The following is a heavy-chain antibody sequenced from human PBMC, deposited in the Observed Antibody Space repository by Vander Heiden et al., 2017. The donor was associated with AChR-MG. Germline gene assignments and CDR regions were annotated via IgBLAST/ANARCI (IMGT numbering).Heavy chain of an antibody. D-gene: IGHD2-15*01. CDR3: TRLTYCSGGTCSLDY. CDR2: MSYIGTA. J-gene: IGHJ4*02. V-gene: IGHV4-39*01. Sequence: QLQLQESGPGLVKPSETLSLTCTVSGGSISSSDKYWGWIRQPPGKGLEWVGSMSYIGTAFYNPSLKSRVTISVDTSKNQFSLKLRSVTAADTALYYCTRLTYCSGGTCSLDYWGQGTLVTVSS. CDR1: GGSISSSDKY.